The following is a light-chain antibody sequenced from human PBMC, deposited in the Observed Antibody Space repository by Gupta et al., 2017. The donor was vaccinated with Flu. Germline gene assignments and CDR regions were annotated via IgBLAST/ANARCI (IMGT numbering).Light chain of an antibody. J-gene: IGKJ1*01. Sequence: PRHPATIAYRSSTCLVNIDRDTYLNWFQHGPGQAPRRLIYDVISRDSGVPERFSGDGSGTDFTLKISRVEAEDFGLYYCRQSKHMPWTFGQGTKVEI. CDR2: DVI. V-gene: IGKV2-30*01. CDR1: TCLVNIDRDTY. CDR3: RQSKHMPWT.